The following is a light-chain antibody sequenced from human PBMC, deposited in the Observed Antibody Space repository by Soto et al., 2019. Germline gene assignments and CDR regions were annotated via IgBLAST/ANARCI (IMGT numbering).Light chain of an antibody. CDR3: QQTYSTPNT. CDR2: TSG. Sequence: IHMTQSPSSLSASGGDRITVTCRASQRITTYVNWYQLKPGEAPKLLISTSGTLQRGVPSRFSGSGSGTEFAHTITRLQTADFETYVCQQTYSTPNTFGQGNKLELK. V-gene: IGKV1-39*01. CDR1: QRITTY. J-gene: IGKJ2*01.